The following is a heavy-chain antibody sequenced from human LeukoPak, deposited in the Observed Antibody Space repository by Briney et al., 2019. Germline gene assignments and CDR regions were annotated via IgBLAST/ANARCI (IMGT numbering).Heavy chain of an antibody. D-gene: IGHD3-10*01. Sequence: PSQTLSLTCTVSGGSISSSSYYWGWIRQPPGKGLEWIGSIYYSGCTYYNPSLKSRVTISVDTSKNQFSLKLSSVTAADTAVYYCARRGAMVRGVFFDYWGQGTLVTVSS. CDR3: ARRGAMVRGVFFDY. V-gene: IGHV4-39*01. CDR2: IYYSGCT. J-gene: IGHJ4*02. CDR1: GGSISSSSYY.